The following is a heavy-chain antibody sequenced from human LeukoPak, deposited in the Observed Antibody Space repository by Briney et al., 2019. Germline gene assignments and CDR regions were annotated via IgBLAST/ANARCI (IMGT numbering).Heavy chain of an antibody. J-gene: IGHJ4*02. CDR2: IIPIFGTA. CDR1: GGTFSSYA. D-gene: IGHD3-22*01. Sequence: SVKVSCKASGGTFSSYAISWVRQAPGQGLEWMGGIIPIFGTANYAQKFQGRVTITADESTSTAYMELSSLRSEDTAVYYCARDPATDYYDSSGPPEGNDYWGQGTLVTVSS. V-gene: IGHV1-69*13. CDR3: ARDPATDYYDSSGPPEGNDY.